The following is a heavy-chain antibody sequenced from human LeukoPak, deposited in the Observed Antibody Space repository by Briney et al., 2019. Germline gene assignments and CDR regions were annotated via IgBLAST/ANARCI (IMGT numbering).Heavy chain of an antibody. J-gene: IGHJ4*02. V-gene: IGHV4-59*01. D-gene: IGHD3-22*01. CDR1: GGSISSYY. CDR2: IYYSGST. Sequence: SETLSLTCTVSGGSISSYYWSWIRQPPGKGLEWIGYIYYSGSTNYNPSLKSRVTISVDTSKNRFSLKLSSVTAADTAVYYCARVKYYYESSGYTYYFDYWGQGTLVTVSS. CDR3: ARVKYYYESSGYTYYFDY.